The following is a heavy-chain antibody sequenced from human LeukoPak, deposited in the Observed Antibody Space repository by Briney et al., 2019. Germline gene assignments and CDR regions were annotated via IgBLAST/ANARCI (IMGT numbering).Heavy chain of an antibody. J-gene: IGHJ4*02. D-gene: IGHD4-17*01. Sequence: GGSLRLSCAASGFNLNNYAMNWVRQAPGKGLEWVSSISSSSSYIYYADSLKGRFTISRDNAKNSLYLQMNSLRAEDTAVYYCARLGGVDYWGQGTLVTVSS. V-gene: IGHV3-21*01. CDR3: ARLGGVDY. CDR2: ISSSSSYI. CDR1: GFNLNNYA.